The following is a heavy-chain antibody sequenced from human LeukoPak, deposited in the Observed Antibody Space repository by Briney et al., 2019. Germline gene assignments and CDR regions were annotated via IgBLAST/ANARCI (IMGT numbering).Heavy chain of an antibody. V-gene: IGHV4-59*08. Sequence: SETLSFTCTVSGGSISSYYWSWIRQPPGKGLEWIGYIYYSGSTNYNPSLKSRVTISVDTSKNQFSLKLSSVTAADTAVYYCARTRYYYNSRSYGAPYYFDYWGQGTLVTVSS. CDR1: GGSISSYY. CDR3: ARTRYYYNSRSYGAPYYFDY. CDR2: IYYSGST. D-gene: IGHD3-10*01. J-gene: IGHJ4*02.